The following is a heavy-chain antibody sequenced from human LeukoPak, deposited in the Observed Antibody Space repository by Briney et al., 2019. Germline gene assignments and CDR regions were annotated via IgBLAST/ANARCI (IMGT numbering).Heavy chain of an antibody. D-gene: IGHD3-9*01. Sequence: SETLSLTCVVSGGSISPYYWSWIRQSPGKGLEWVGYIDPSGSASYNPSLKSRVTIFVDTSKNLVSLILTSVSASDTAIYYCARDHWLFSSKTWYYYGMDVWGQGTTVTVSS. CDR3: ARDHWLFSSKTWYYYGMDV. J-gene: IGHJ6*02. CDR1: GGSISPYY. V-gene: IGHV4-59*01. CDR2: IDPSGSA.